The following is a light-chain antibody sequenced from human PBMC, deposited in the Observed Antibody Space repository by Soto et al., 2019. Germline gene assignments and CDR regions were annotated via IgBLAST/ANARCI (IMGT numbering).Light chain of an antibody. CDR1: QSISSL. J-gene: IGKJ4*01. CDR2: DAS. Sequence: VQMTQSPSTLSASVGDRVTITCRASQSISSLLAWYQQKPGKAPKLLIYDASSLESGVPSRFSGSGSGTEFTLTISSLQPDDFATYYCQQYNSYSPLTFGGGTKVDIK. V-gene: IGKV1-5*01. CDR3: QQYNSYSPLT.